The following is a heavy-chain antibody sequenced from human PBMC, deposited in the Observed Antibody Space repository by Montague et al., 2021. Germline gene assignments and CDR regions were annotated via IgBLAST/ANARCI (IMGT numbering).Heavy chain of an antibody. D-gene: IGHD3-22*01. CDR2: SI. CDR3: AKVMREDYYDSSGYPDAFDI. Sequence: SIAYAASVKGRFTISRDTAKNSLYLQMNSLRAEYTALYYCAKVMREDYYDSSGYPDAFDIWGRGIIVTVSS. V-gene: IGHV3-9*01. J-gene: IGHJ3*02.